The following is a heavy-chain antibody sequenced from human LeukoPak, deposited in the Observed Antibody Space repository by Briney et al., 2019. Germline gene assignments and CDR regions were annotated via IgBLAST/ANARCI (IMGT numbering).Heavy chain of an antibody. Sequence: GGSLRLSCAASGFTFSTYSMNWVRQAPGKGLEWLSYISSGSTYIYYADSVKDRFTVSRDNAKNSLYLLMNSLRDEDTAVYFCARKLALWGQGTLVTVSS. V-gene: IGHV3-21*01. CDR2: ISSGSTYI. J-gene: IGHJ4*02. CDR1: GFTFSTYS. CDR3: ARKLAL.